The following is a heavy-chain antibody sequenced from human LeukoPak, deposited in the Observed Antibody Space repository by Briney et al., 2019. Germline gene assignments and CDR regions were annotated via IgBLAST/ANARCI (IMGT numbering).Heavy chain of an antibody. V-gene: IGHV4-59*01. D-gene: IGHD6-19*01. Sequence: PSETLSLTCTVSGGSISSYYWNWIRQPPGKGLEWIGYIYYSGSTNYNPSLKGRVTISVDTSKNQFSLKLSSVTAADTAVYYCATSTAGQWLAYFDYWGQGTLVTVSS. CDR1: GGSISSYY. CDR2: IYYSGST. J-gene: IGHJ4*02. CDR3: ATSTAGQWLAYFDY.